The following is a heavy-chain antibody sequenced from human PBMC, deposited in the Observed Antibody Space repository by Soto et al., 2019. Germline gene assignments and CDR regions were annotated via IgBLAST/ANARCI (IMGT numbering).Heavy chain of an antibody. J-gene: IGHJ3*02. D-gene: IGHD3-3*01. CDR1: GYTFTSYD. CDR3: ASPARNYDFWSGYSFDI. Sequence: ASVKVSCKASGYTFTSYDINWVRQATGQGLEWMGRMNPNSGNTGYAQKFQGRVTMTRNTSISTAYMELSSLRSEDTAVYYCASPARNYDFWSGYSFDIWGQGTMVTVSS. CDR2: MNPNSGNT. V-gene: IGHV1-8*01.